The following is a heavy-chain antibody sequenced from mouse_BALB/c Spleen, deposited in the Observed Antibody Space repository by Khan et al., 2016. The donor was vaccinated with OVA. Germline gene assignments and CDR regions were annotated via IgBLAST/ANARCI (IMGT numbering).Heavy chain of an antibody. V-gene: IGHV2-9*02. CDR3: ARETAYYGNYEAMDY. Sequence: VQLKESGPGLVAPSQSLSITCTVSGFSLSNYGVNWVRQPPGKGLEWLGIIWAGGSTNYNSALMSKLSIRKDNAKSQVFLKMNSLQTDDTAMYXCARETAYYGNYEAMDYWGQGTSVTVSS. CDR2: IWAGGST. J-gene: IGHJ4*01. CDR1: GFSLSNYG. D-gene: IGHD2-10*01.